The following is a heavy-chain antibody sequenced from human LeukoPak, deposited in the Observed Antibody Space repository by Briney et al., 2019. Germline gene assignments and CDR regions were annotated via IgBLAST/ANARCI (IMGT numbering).Heavy chain of an antibody. D-gene: IGHD3-10*01. V-gene: IGHV3-7*01. Sequence: GGSLRLSCAASGFTFSSYWMSWVRQAPGKGLEWVANIKQGGSEKYYVDSVKGRFTISRDNAKNSLYLQMNSLRAEDTAVYYCARSPRWFGEFPGYFDYWGQGTLVTVSA. J-gene: IGHJ4*02. CDR3: ARSPRWFGEFPGYFDY. CDR1: GFTFSSYW. CDR2: IKQGGSEK.